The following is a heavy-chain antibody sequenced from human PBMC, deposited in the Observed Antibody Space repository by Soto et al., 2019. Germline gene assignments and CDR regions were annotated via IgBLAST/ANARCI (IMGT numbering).Heavy chain of an antibody. Sequence: PGGSLRLSCAASGFHFISYSMNWVRQAPGKGLEWVSYISTSSGTIYYADSVKGRFTISRDNAKNSLYLQMNSLRAEDTAVYYCARSLSYYYGMDVWGQGTTVTVSS. D-gene: IGHD3-16*02. V-gene: IGHV3-48*01. J-gene: IGHJ6*02. CDR3: ARSLSYYYGMDV. CDR2: ISTSSGTI. CDR1: GFHFISYS.